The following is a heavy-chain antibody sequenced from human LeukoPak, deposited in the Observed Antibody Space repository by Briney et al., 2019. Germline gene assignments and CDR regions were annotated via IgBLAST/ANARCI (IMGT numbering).Heavy chain of an antibody. D-gene: IGHD3-22*01. CDR2: IIPIFGTA. V-gene: IGHV1-69*06. CDR3: AHGSPYYYDSSGYPVSSCDY. CDR1: GGTFSSYA. Sequence: SVKLSCNASGGTFSSYAISWVRQAPGQGLEWMGRIIPIFGTANYAQKFQGRVTITADKSTSTAYMELSSLRSEDTAVYYCAHGSPYYYDSSGYPVSSCDYWGQGTLVTVSS. J-gene: IGHJ4*02.